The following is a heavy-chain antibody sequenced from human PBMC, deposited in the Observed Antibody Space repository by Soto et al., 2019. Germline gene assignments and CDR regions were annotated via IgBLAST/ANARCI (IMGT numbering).Heavy chain of an antibody. CDR2: ISWNSGSI. CDR3: AKGGSYCSSPSDASGI. V-gene: IGHV3-9*01. Sequence: GVSLRLSCAASGFTFDDYAMHWVRQAPGKGLEWVSGISWNSGSIGYADSVKGRFTISRDNAKNSLYLQMNSLRAEDTALYYCAKGGSYCSSPSDASGIWGQGPRV. CDR1: GFTFDDYA. J-gene: IGHJ3*02. D-gene: IGHD6-6*01.